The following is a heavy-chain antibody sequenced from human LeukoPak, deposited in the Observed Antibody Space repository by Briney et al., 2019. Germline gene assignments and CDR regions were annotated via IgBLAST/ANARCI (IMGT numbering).Heavy chain of an antibody. CDR3: ARDRAAAGYFDY. Sequence: SETLSLTCSVSGGSIRSYYWSWIRQPPGKGLEWIGYIYYSGSTNYNPSLKSRVTISVDTSKNQFSLKLSSVTAADTAVYYCARDRAAAGYFDYWGQGTLVTVSS. D-gene: IGHD6-13*01. CDR1: GGSIRSYY. J-gene: IGHJ4*02. CDR2: IYYSGST. V-gene: IGHV4-59*01.